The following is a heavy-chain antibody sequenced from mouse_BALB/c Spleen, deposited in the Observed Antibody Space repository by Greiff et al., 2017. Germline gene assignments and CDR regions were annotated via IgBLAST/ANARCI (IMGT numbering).Heavy chain of an antibody. CDR1: GYSFPGYY. D-gene: IGHD2-4*01. V-gene: IGHV1-18*01. CDR3: AKGGEDYDGGYFDV. CDR2: VNPNNGGT. J-gene: IGHJ1*01. Sequence: VQLQQSGPDLVKPGASVKISCKASGYSFPGYYMPWVKQSHGKSLEWIGRVNPNNGGTSYNQKFKGKAILTVDKSSSTAYMELLSLTSEDAEVFDCAKGGEDYDGGYFDVWGAGTTVTVSS.